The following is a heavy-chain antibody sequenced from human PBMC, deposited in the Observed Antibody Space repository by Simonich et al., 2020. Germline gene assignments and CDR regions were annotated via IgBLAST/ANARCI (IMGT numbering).Heavy chain of an antibody. V-gene: IGHV3-33*01. CDR1: GLTFCSYG. D-gene: IGHD2-15*01. Sequence: QVQLVESGGGVVQPGRSLRLSCAASGLTFCSYGMHWVRQAPGKGLEWVAVIWYDGSNKYYADSVKGRFTSSRDNSKNTLYLQMISLRAEDTAVYYCARDRYCSGGSCYYFDYWGQGTLVTVSS. CDR2: IWYDGSNK. J-gene: IGHJ4*02. CDR3: ARDRYCSGGSCYYFDY.